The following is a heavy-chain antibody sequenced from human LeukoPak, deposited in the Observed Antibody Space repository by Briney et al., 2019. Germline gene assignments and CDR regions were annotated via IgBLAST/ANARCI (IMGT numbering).Heavy chain of an antibody. Sequence: SGKVSCKASGYTFTSYGISWVRQAPGQGLEWMGWISSYNGNTNYAQKLQGRVTMTTDTSTSTAYMELRSLRSDDTAVYYCARVPPEVPADPFDYWGQGTLVTVSS. CDR1: GYTFTSYG. CDR3: ARVPPEVPADPFDY. J-gene: IGHJ4*02. D-gene: IGHD2-2*01. V-gene: IGHV1-18*01. CDR2: ISSYNGNT.